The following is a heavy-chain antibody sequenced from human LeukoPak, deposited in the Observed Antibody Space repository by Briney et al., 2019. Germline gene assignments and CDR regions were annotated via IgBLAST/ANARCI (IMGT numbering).Heavy chain of an antibody. V-gene: IGHV1-46*01. Sequence: GASVKVSCKASGYTFTSYYMHWVRQAPGQGLEWMGIINPSGGSTSYAQKFQGRVTMTRDTSTSTVYMELSSLRSEDTAVYYCARDRSHYYDSSGYYYTPDAFDIWAKGQWSPSLQ. J-gene: IGHJ3*02. CDR2: INPSGGST. D-gene: IGHD3-22*01. CDR3: ARDRSHYYDSSGYYYTPDAFDI. CDR1: GYTFTSYY.